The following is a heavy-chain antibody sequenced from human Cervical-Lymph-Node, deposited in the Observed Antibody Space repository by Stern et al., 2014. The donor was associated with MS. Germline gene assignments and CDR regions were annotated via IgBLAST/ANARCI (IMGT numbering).Heavy chain of an antibody. J-gene: IGHJ4*02. D-gene: IGHD6-13*01. Sequence: QVQLQESGPGLVKPSETLSLTCTVSGDSISSSGYYWGWLRQPPGKGLEWIGRIYYSVRTYYPPSPKSRVPISGDTSKNQFSLKRPCMTAADTAVYYCARPGGAAAAYFDFWGQGTLVIVSS. CDR1: GDSISSSGYY. CDR2: IYYSVRT. CDR3: ARPGGAAAAYFDF. V-gene: IGHV4-39*01.